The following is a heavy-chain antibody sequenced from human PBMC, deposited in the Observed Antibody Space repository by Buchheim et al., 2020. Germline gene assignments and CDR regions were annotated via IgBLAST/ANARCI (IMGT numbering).Heavy chain of an antibody. Sequence: QVQLVQSGAEVKKPGASVKVSCKASGYTFTSYYMHWVRQAPGQGLEWMGIINPSGGSTSYAQKFQGRVTMTRDTATRTVYMELSSLRSEDTAVYYCARDMAAVSTIFGLEEDYWGQGTL. CDR2: INPSGGST. V-gene: IGHV1-46*01. CDR3: ARDMAAVSTIFGLEEDY. CDR1: GYTFTSYY. J-gene: IGHJ4*02. D-gene: IGHD3-3*01.